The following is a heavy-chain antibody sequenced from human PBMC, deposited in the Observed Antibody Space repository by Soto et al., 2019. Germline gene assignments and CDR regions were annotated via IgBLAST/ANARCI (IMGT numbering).Heavy chain of an antibody. J-gene: IGHJ4*02. D-gene: IGHD4-17*01. CDR1: GGSISSYY. CDR2: IYYSGST. V-gene: IGHV4-59*01. CDR3: AREGARHYGGNSGGVDY. Sequence: PSETLSLTCTVSGGSISSYYWSWIRQPPGKGLGWIGLIYYSGSTNYNPSLKSRVTISVDTSKNQFSLKLSSVTAADTAVYYCAREGARHYGGNSGGVDYWGQGTLVTVSS.